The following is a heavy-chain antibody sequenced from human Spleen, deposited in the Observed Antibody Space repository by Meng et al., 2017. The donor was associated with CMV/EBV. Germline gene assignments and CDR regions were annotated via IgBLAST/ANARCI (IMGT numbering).Heavy chain of an antibody. V-gene: IGHV4-61*02. J-gene: IGHJ4*02. CDR3: ARGPLRGFGELLPTHFDY. CDR2: IYTSGST. D-gene: IGHD3-10*01. Sequence: QAQVSGPALVSPSQTPPLTCTVSCGSISSGSYYWSWIRQPAGKGLEWIGRIYTSGSTNYNPSLKSRVTISVDTSKNQFSLKLSSVTAADTAVYYCARGPLRGFGELLPTHFDYWGQGTLVTVSS. CDR1: CGSISSGSYY.